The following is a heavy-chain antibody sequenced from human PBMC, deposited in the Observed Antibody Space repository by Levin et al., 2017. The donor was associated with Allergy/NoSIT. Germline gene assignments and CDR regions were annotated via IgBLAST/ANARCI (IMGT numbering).Heavy chain of an antibody. CDR1: GFTFSDYA. Sequence: GESLKISCAASGFTFSDYAMHWVRQAPGKGLEYVSAITTNGDTTYYAKSVKGRFTISRDNSKNTLFLQMGSLRPEDMAVYYCARDRLTYYFGSGSYFWGQGTLVSVSS. V-gene: IGHV3-64*01. J-gene: IGHJ4*02. CDR2: ITTNGDTT. D-gene: IGHD3-10*01. CDR3: ARDRLTYYFGSGSYF.